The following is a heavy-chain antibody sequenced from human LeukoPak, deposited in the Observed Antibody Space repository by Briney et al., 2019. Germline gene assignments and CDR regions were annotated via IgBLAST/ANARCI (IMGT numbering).Heavy chain of an antibody. CDR1: GLTFSNYG. CDR2: ISANGGST. Sequence: PGGSLRPSCAASGLTFSNYGMSWVRQAPGKGLEWVSGISANGGSTSYADSALGRFIISRDNSKSEVFLQMNSLSAGDTAVYYCAKMGSSGYFASYSDVWGKGTTVTVSS. J-gene: IGHJ6*04. CDR3: AKMGSSGYFASYSDV. V-gene: IGHV3-23*01. D-gene: IGHD3-22*01.